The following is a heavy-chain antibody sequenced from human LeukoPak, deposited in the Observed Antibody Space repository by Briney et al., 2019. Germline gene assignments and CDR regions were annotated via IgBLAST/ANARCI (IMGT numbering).Heavy chain of an antibody. Sequence: SETLSLTCTVSGGSITSGTSYWGWVRQPPGRGLEWIGTFYSTGSTHYNPSLRNRVTISVDASKNQFSLRLSSVTAADTAIYYCAREGRDYYDRSGYSPDYWGQGTLVTVSS. D-gene: IGHD3-22*01. V-gene: IGHV4-39*07. CDR3: AREGRDYYDRSGYSPDY. CDR2: FYSTGST. J-gene: IGHJ4*02. CDR1: GGSITSGTSY.